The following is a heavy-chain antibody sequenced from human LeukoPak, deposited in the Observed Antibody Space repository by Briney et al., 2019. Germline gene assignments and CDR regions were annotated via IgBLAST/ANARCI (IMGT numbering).Heavy chain of an antibody. V-gene: IGHV3-23*01. J-gene: IGHJ4*02. D-gene: IGHD3-9*01. CDR3: ARGVGYDILTGYISLGFDY. CDR2: INGGGDTT. Sequence: GGSLRLSCAASGFTFSGYAMHWVRQPPGKGLEWVSSINGGGDTTYYADSVRGRFTISRDNSKNTLFLQMNSLRAEDTAVYYCARGVGYDILTGYISLGFDYWGQGTLVTVSS. CDR1: GFTFSGYA.